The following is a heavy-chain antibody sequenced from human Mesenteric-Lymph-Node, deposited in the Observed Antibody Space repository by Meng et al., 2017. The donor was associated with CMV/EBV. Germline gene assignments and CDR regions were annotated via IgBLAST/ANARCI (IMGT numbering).Heavy chain of an antibody. CDR2: IIPIVLIP. Sequence: SVKVSCKASGGTFSNYAISWVRQAPGQGLEWMGAIIPIVLIPTYPRKFQGRVTITADKSTSTAYMELSSLRSEDTAVYYCARARSGYTYVAHWGQGTLVTVSS. CDR3: ARARSGYTYVAH. V-gene: IGHV1-69*10. J-gene: IGHJ4*02. CDR1: GGTFSNYA. D-gene: IGHD5-18*01.